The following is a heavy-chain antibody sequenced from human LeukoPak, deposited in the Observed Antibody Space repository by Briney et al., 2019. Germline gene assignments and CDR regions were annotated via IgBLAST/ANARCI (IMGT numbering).Heavy chain of an antibody. Sequence: GESLKISCKGSGYSFTSYWITWVRQMPGKGLEWMGIIYPADSHPRYSPSFQGQVTISADKSFNSAYLQWSSLKASDTAMYYCTRGYYYFDYWGQGTLVTVSS. CDR1: GYSFTSYW. D-gene: IGHD3-22*01. V-gene: IGHV5-51*01. CDR2: IYPADSHP. CDR3: TRGYYYFDY. J-gene: IGHJ4*02.